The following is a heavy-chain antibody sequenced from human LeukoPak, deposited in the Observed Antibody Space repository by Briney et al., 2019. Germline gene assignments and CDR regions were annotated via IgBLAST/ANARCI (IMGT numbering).Heavy chain of an antibody. J-gene: IGHJ4*02. Sequence: GGSLRLSCAASGFTFSSYSMNWVRQASGKGLEWVSYISSSSSTIYYADSVKGRFTISRDNAKNSLYLQMNSLRAEDTAVYYCARDDGDYGVNYWGQGTLATVSS. CDR3: ARDDGDYGVNY. V-gene: IGHV3-48*04. CDR1: GFTFSSYS. D-gene: IGHD4-17*01. CDR2: ISSSSSTI.